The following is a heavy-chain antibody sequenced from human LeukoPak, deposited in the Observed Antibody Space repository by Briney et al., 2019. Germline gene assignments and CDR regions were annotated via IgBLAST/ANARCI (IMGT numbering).Heavy chain of an antibody. CDR2: INPNSGGT. CDR1: GYTFTGYY. Sequence: GASVKVSCNASGYTFTGYYMHWVRQAPGQGLEWMGWINPNSGGTNYAQKFQGRVTMTRDTSISTAYMELSRLRSDDTAVYYCARSPRQLELRTYYYYYYMDVWGKGTTVTVSS. J-gene: IGHJ6*03. CDR3: ARSPRQLELRTYYYYYYMDV. V-gene: IGHV1-2*02. D-gene: IGHD6-6*01.